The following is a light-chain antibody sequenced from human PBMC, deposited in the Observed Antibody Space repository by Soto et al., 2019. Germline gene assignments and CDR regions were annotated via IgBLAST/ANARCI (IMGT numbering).Light chain of an antibody. J-gene: IGKJ1*01. CDR1: QSISSW. Sequence: DIQMTQSHSTLSSSVGDRVTITCRASQSISSWLAWYQQKPVKAPKLLIYKASSLESGVPSRFSGSGSGTEFTLTISSLQPDDFATYYSQQYVSYSTSCQGTKVDVK. V-gene: IGKV1-5*03. CDR3: QQYVSYST. CDR2: KAS.